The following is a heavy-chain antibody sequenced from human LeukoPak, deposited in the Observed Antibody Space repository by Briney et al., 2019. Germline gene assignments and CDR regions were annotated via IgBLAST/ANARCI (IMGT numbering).Heavy chain of an antibody. CDR3: ARHGGYRRAFDY. CDR2: IIPIFGTA. J-gene: IGHJ4*02. V-gene: IGHV1-69*13. Sequence: ASVKVSCKASGGTFSSYAISWVRQAPGQGLEWMGGIIPIFGTANYAQKFQGRVTITADESTSTAYMELSSLRSEDTAVYYCARHGGYRRAFDYWGQGTLVTVSS. CDR1: GGTFSSYA. D-gene: IGHD5-12*01.